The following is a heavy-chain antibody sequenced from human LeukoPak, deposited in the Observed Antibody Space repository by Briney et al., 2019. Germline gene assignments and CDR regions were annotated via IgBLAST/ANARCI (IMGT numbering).Heavy chain of an antibody. J-gene: IGHJ3*02. D-gene: IGHD2-15*01. Sequence: SQTLSLTCAISGDSVSSDSATWNWIRQSPSRGIQWLGRTYYRAKWDRDYAASVESRITISADSSKNQFSLQLNSVTPEDTAASYCASDSGHCTGDPCYSAAFDIWGQGTMVTVSS. CDR3: ASDSGHCTGDPCYSAAFDI. CDR2: TYYRAKWDR. V-gene: IGHV6-1*01. CDR1: GDSVSSDSAT.